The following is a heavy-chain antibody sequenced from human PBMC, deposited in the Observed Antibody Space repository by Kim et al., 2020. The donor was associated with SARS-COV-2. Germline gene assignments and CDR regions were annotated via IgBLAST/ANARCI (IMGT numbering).Heavy chain of an antibody. Sequence: GGSLRLSCAASGFTFSSYAMHWVRQAPGKGLEWVAVISYDGSNKYYADSVKGRFTISRDNSKNTLYLQMNSLRAEDTAVYYCAREYYDFWSGPYYWGQGT. CDR2: ISYDGSNK. CDR1: GFTFSSYA. V-gene: IGHV3-30*04. CDR3: AREYYDFWSGPYY. D-gene: IGHD3-3*01. J-gene: IGHJ4*02.